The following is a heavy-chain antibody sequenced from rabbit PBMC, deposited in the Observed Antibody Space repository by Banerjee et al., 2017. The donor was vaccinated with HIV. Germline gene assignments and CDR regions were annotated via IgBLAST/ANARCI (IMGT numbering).Heavy chain of an antibody. CDR3: ARDRGSGWGVDYFNL. D-gene: IGHD4-1*01. V-gene: IGHV1S40*01. CDR1: GFDFSSYYY. CDR2: IYTDISGST. Sequence: QSLEESGGDLVKPGASLTLTCTASGFDFSSYYYMCWVRQAPGKGLEWIACIYTDISGSTDYASWAKGRFTISKTSSTTVTLQMTSLTAADTATYFCARDRGSGWGVDYFNLWGQGTLVTVS. J-gene: IGHJ4*01.